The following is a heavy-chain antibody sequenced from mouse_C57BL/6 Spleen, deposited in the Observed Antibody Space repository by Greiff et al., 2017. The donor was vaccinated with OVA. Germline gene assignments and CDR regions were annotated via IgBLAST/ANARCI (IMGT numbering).Heavy chain of an antibody. V-gene: IGHV5-12*01. CDR1: GFTFSDYY. CDR2: ISNGGGST. CDR3: ARQGYDYDGYFDY. D-gene: IGHD2-4*01. J-gene: IGHJ2*01. Sequence: VQLKESGGGLVQPGGSLKLSCAASGFTFSDYYMYWVRQTPEKRLEWVAYISNGGGSTYYPDTVKGRFTISRDNAKNTLYLQMSRLKSEDTAMYYCARQGYDYDGYFDYWGQGTTLTVSS.